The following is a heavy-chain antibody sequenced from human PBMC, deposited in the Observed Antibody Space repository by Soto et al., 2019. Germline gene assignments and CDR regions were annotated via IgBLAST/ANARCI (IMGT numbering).Heavy chain of an antibody. Sequence: RASVKVSCKASGGTFSSYAISWVRQAPGQGLEWMGGIIPIFGTANYAQKFQGRVTITADESTSTAYMELSSLRSEYTAVYYCAREGRDYDSSGYYFTWGQGTLVTVSS. V-gene: IGHV1-69*13. CDR1: GGTFSSYA. J-gene: IGHJ4*02. CDR3: AREGRDYDSSGYYFT. CDR2: IIPIFGTA. D-gene: IGHD3-22*01.